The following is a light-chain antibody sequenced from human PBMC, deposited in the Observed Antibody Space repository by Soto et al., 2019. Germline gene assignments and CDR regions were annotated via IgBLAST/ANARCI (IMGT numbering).Light chain of an antibody. J-gene: IGKJ1*01. CDR2: GAS. CDR3: QQSFSTPRT. Sequence: EIVLTQSPGTLSLSPGERATLSCRASQSVSNNYLAWYQQKPGQAPRLLIYGASNRATGIPDRFSGSGSGTDFTLTISRLEPEDFGTYYCQQSFSTPRTFGQGTKVEIK. V-gene: IGKV3-20*01. CDR1: QSVSNNY.